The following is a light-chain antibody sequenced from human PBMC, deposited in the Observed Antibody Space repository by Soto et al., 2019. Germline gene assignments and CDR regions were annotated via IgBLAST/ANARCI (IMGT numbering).Light chain of an antibody. CDR1: HSISTY. CDR3: QKSYSTPYI. J-gene: IGKJ2*01. CDR2: AAS. Sequence: DIQMTQSPSSLSASVGDRVTITCLASHSISTYLNLYQQKPGKAPKLLSYAASSLQSGVPLRFSGSGSGTDFPLTIRSLQPEDFATYYCQKSYSTPYILRRGTRLQLK. V-gene: IGKV1-39*01.